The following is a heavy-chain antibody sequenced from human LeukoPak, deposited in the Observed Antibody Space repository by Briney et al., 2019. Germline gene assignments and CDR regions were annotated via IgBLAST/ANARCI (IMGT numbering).Heavy chain of an antibody. CDR1: GGTFSSYA. Sequence: GASVKVSCKASGGTFSSYAISWVRQAPGQGLEWMGGIIPIFGTANYAQKFQGRVTITADKSTSTAYMELSSLRSEDTAVYYCAGLHNYYYDSSGYYAYWGQGTLVTVSS. V-gene: IGHV1-69*06. D-gene: IGHD3-22*01. CDR2: IIPIFGTA. J-gene: IGHJ4*02. CDR3: AGLHNYYYDSSGYYAY.